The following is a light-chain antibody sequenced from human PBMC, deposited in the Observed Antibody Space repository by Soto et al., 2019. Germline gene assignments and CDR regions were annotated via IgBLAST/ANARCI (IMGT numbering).Light chain of an antibody. Sequence: QSVLTQPPSASGTPGQRVTISCSGSTSNIGSNYVYWYQQVPGTAPKLLIYRHDQSPSGVPDRFSGSRSGTSASLAISGLRSEDEADYYCASWDDSLSGEVFGGGTKLTVL. CDR1: TSNIGSNY. CDR3: ASWDDSLSGEV. J-gene: IGLJ3*02. V-gene: IGLV1-47*01. CDR2: RHD.